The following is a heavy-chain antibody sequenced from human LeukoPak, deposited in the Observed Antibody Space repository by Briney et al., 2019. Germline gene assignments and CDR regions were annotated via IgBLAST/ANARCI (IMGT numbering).Heavy chain of an antibody. CDR3: VTPYCSGISCLDVFNM. CDR1: GVSVSDGRYY. CDR2: KYYSGSA. J-gene: IGHJ3*02. D-gene: IGHD2-2*01. V-gene: IGHV4-31*03. Sequence: TLSLTCNVSGVSVSDGRYYWTWIRQHPGKGLEWIGYKYYSGSAKYNPSLKSRLTISIDTSKNQFSLQLSSVTAADTATYYCVTPYCSGISCLDVFNMWGQGTRVTVSS.